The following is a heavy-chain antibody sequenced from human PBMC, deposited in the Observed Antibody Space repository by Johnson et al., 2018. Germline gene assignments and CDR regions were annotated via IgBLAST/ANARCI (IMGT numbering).Heavy chain of an antibody. J-gene: IGHJ1*01. CDR1: GFTFSSYA. D-gene: IGHD6-13*01. CDR3: TAGYSSSGDLSPTASNLWSPRYFQH. CDR2: ISGSGGST. Sequence: VQLVESGGGLVQPGGSLRLSCAASGFTFSSYAMSWVRQAPGKGLEWVSAISGSGGSTYYADSVKGRFTISRDNSKNTLYLQMHSLRAEDTAIYYCTAGYSSSGDLSPTASNLWSPRYFQHWGQGTLVTVSS. V-gene: IGHV3-23*04.